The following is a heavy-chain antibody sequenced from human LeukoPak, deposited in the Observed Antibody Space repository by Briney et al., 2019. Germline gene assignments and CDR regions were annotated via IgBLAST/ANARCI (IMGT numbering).Heavy chain of an antibody. J-gene: IGHJ4*02. CDR2: IIPILGIA. Sequence: ASVKVSCKASGGTFSSYAISWVRQAPGQGLEWMGRIIPILGIANYAQKFQGRVTITADKSTSTAYMELSSLRSEDTAVYYCARDGIGGCCSSTSCYLGGWGQGTLVTVSS. V-gene: IGHV1-69*04. CDR3: ARDGIGGCCSSTSCYLGG. CDR1: GGTFSSYA. D-gene: IGHD2-2*01.